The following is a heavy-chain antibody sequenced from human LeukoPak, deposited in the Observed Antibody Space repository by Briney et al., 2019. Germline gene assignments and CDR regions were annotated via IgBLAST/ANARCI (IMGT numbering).Heavy chain of an antibody. CDR2: ISDSGGST. V-gene: IGHV3-23*01. CDR3: AKLTYGSGSYPLDY. J-gene: IGHJ4*02. Sequence: PGGSLRLSCAASGFTFSSYAMSWVRQAPGKGLEWVLTISDSGGSTYYTDSVKGRFTISRDNSKNTLYVQMNSLRAEDTAVYYCAKLTYGSGSYPLDYWGQGTLVTVSS. CDR1: GFTFSSYA. D-gene: IGHD3-10*01.